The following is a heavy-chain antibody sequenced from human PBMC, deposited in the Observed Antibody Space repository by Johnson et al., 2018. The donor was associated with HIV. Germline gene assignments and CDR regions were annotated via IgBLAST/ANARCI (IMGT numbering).Heavy chain of an antibody. J-gene: IGHJ3*02. V-gene: IGHV3-30*03. Sequence: QVQLVESGGGLIQPGGSLRLSCAASGFTFSSYGMHWVRQAPGKGLEWVAVISYDGSNKYYADSVKGRFTISRDNSKNTLYLQMNSLRAEDTAVYYCARSPYGGMGRWAFDIWGQGTMVTVSS. D-gene: IGHD4-23*01. CDR1: GFTFSSYG. CDR2: ISYDGSNK. CDR3: ARSPYGGMGRWAFDI.